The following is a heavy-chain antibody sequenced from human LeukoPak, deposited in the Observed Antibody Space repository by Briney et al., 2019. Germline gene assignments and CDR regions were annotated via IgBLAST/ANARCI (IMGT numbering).Heavy chain of an antibody. CDR3: ARAPPIVVVVAATDNWFDP. Sequence: ASVKVSCKASGYTFTSYYMHWVRQAPGQGLEWMGIINPSGGSTSYAQKFQGRVTMTRDTSISTAYMELSRLRSDDTAVYYCARAPPIVVVVAATDNWFDPWGQGTLVTVSS. V-gene: IGHV1-46*01. CDR2: INPSGGST. D-gene: IGHD2-15*01. J-gene: IGHJ5*02. CDR1: GYTFTSYY.